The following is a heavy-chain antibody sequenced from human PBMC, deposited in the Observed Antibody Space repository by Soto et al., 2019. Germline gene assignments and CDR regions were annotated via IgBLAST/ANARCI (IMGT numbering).Heavy chain of an antibody. D-gene: IGHD6-13*01. CDR3: ARSGGGQKQQPPKYYYGMDV. V-gene: IGHV4-61*08. CDR1: GGSISSGDYY. Sequence: PSETLSLTCTVSGGSISSGDYYWSWIRQPPGKGLEWIGYIYYSGSTNYNPSLKSRVTISVDTSKNQFSLKLSSVTAADTAMYYCARSGGGQKQQPPKYYYGMDVWGQGTTVTVSS. CDR2: IYYSGST. J-gene: IGHJ6*02.